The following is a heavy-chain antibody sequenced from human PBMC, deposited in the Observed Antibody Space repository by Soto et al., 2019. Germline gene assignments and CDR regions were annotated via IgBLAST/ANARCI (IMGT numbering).Heavy chain of an antibody. J-gene: IGHJ6*02. CDR1: GFTFSSYG. D-gene: IGHD5-12*01. CDR2: ISYDGSNK. Sequence: PGGSLRLSCAASGFTFSSYGMHWVRQAPGKGLEWVAVISYDGSNKYYADSVKGRFTISRDNSKNTLYLQMNSLRAEDTAVYYCAKDGGVDIVATIEDYYYYYGMDVWGQGTTVTVSS. V-gene: IGHV3-30*18. CDR3: AKDGGVDIVATIEDYYYYYGMDV.